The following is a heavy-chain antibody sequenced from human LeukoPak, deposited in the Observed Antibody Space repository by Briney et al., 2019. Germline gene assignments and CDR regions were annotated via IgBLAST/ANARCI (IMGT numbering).Heavy chain of an antibody. Sequence: SETLSLTCTVSGGSISSYYWSWIRQPAGKGLEWIGRIYPSGSTIYNPSLKSRVTMSVDTSRNQFSLKLTSVTAADTAVYYCVSYSGSNAYYAYWGQGTLVTVSS. CDR2: IYPSGST. CDR1: GGSISSYY. D-gene: IGHD1-26*01. CDR3: VSYSGSNAYYAY. V-gene: IGHV4-4*07. J-gene: IGHJ4*02.